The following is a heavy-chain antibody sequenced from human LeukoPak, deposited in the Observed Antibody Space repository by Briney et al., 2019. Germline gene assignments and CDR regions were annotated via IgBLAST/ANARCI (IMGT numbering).Heavy chain of an antibody. CDR3: ARGGYSSSSRNYYYYYYMDV. CDR2: IYYSGST. J-gene: IGHJ6*03. CDR1: GGSISSYY. V-gene: IGHV4-59*01. D-gene: IGHD6-6*01. Sequence: PSETLSLTCTVSGGSISSYYWSWIRQPPGKGLEWIGYIYYSGSTNYNPSLMSRVTISVDTSKNQFSLKLSSVTAADTAVYYCARGGYSSSSRNYYYYYYMDVWGKGTTVTVSS.